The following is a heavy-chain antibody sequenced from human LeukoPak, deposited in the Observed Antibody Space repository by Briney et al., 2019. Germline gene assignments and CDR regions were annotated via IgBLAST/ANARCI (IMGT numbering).Heavy chain of an antibody. CDR3: ARETLYYFDY. Sequence: PGRSLRLSCAASGLTFSNYGMHWVRQAPGKGLEWVAVIWYDGGNKWYADSVKGRFTISRDNSKNTLYLQMNSLRAEDTAAYYCARETLYYFDYWGQGTLVTVSS. CDR1: GLTFSNYG. J-gene: IGHJ4*02. CDR2: IWYDGGNK. V-gene: IGHV3-33*01.